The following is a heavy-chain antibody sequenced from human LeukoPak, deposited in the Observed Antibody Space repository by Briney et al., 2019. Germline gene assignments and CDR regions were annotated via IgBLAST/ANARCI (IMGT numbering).Heavy chain of an antibody. Sequence: SVKVSCKASGGTFSSYAISWVRQAPGQGLEWMGGIIPIFGTANYAQKFQGRVTITADESTSTAYMELSSLRSEDTAVYYCASGGSSSWSYYYYGMDVWGQGTTVTVSS. CDR2: IIPIFGTA. CDR1: GGTFSSYA. CDR3: ASGGSSSWSYYYYGMDV. V-gene: IGHV1-69*13. J-gene: IGHJ6*02. D-gene: IGHD6-13*01.